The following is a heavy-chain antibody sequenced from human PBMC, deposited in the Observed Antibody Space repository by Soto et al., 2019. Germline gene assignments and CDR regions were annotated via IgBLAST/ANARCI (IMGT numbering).Heavy chain of an antibody. CDR2: INPSGGST. Sequence: ASVKVSCKASGYTFTSYYRHWVRQAPGQGLEWMGIINPSGGSTSYAQKFQGRVTMTRDTSTSTVYMELSSLRSEDTAVYYCARVGYCSGGSCYGPYFDYWGQGTLVTVTS. CDR1: GYTFTSYY. J-gene: IGHJ4*02. D-gene: IGHD2-15*01. V-gene: IGHV1-46*01. CDR3: ARVGYCSGGSCYGPYFDY.